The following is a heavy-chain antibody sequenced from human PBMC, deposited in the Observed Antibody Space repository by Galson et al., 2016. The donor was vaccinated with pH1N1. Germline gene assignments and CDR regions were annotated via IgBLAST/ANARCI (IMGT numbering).Heavy chain of an antibody. J-gene: IGHJ5*02. Sequence: ETLSLTCAVSGGSIRSSNWWSWVRQPPGKGLEWIGEIYRTETTKYNPSLKSRVTLSLDKSKNQFSLKLTSVTAADTAVYYCARDGGDCGGAGQYKYFDTWGQGTLVTVSS. V-gene: IGHV4-4*02. CDR3: ARDGGDCGGAGQYKYFDT. CDR1: GGSIRSSNW. CDR2: IYRTETT. D-gene: IGHD4-23*01.